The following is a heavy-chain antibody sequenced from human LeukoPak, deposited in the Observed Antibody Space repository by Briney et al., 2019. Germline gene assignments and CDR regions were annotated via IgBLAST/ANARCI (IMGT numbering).Heavy chain of an antibody. D-gene: IGHD3-3*01. CDR2: INHSGST. CDR1: GGSFSGYY. J-gene: IGHJ5*02. Sequence: SETLSLTCAVYGGSFSGYYWSWIRQPPGKGLEWIGEINHSGSTNYNPSLKSRVTISVDTSRNEFSLKLSSVTAADTAVYYCAREKGITIFGVVRDAWFDPWGQGTLVTVSS. CDR3: AREKGITIFGVVRDAWFDP. V-gene: IGHV4-34*01.